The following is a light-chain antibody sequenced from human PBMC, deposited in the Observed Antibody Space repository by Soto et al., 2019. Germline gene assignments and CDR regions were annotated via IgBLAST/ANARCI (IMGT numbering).Light chain of an antibody. CDR3: QQYNIWPPLT. CDR1: QSVSSS. V-gene: IGKV3-15*01. CDR2: GAS. Sequence: EIVLTQSPATLSVSPGETATLSCRASQSVSSSVAWYQQKPGRAPRLLIYGASTRATGIPARFSGSGSGTEFTLTISSLQPEDFAVYYCQQYNIWPPLTFGGGTKVDIK. J-gene: IGKJ4*01.